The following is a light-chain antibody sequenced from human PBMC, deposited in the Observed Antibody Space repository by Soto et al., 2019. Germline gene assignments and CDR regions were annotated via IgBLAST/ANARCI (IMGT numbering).Light chain of an antibody. Sequence: IQLTHSPSSLSASVGDRVTITCRASQSISSSLNWYQQKPGKAPKLLIYAASSLQSGVPLRFSGSGSGSGTDFTLTISSLQPEDFATYYCQQSYSTIPFGQGTRLRL. V-gene: IGKV1-39*01. J-gene: IGKJ5*01. CDR1: QSISSS. CDR2: AAS. CDR3: QQSYSTIP.